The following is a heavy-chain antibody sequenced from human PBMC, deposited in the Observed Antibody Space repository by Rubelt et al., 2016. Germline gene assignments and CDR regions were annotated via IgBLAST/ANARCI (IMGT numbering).Heavy chain of an antibody. J-gene: IGHJ2*01. V-gene: IGHV3-48*03. CDR1: GFTFSSYE. CDR2: ISSSISYI. CDR3: ARDGSASAPTLFPLVSCENSPSDTSSVAVGCLAQDFD. Sequence: EVQLVESGGGLVQPGGSLRLSCAASGFTFSSYEINWVRQAPGKGLAWVSYISSSISYIYYEDSVKGRFTISRDNAKNSLYLQMNSLRAEDTAVYYCARDGSASAPTLFPLVSCENSPSDTSSVAVGCLAQDFD. D-gene: IGHD6-25*01.